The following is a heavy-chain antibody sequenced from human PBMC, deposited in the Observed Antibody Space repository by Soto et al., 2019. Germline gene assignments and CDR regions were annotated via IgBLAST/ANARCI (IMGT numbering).Heavy chain of an antibody. CDR1: GGSFRNCG. J-gene: IGHJ6*02. Sequence: QVQLVQSGAEVKKPGSSVRVSCKVSGGSFRNCGFTWVRQSPGQGLEWMGGIMPVFGTAVYAQKFQGRVTISADELTTTASLELSSLSSDDTAVYFCARARDYDLLTAREYALDVWGQGTTVTV. CDR3: ARARDYDLLTAREYALDV. D-gene: IGHD3-9*01. V-gene: IGHV1-69*01. CDR2: IMPVFGTA.